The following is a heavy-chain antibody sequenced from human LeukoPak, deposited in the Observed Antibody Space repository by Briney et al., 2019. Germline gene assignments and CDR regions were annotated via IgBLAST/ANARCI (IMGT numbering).Heavy chain of an antibody. Sequence: PGGSLRLSCSASGFTFSDYEMNWVRQAPGKGLEWVAFISYSGNTIQYADSVKGRFTISRDNSKNTLYLQMNSLRAEDTAVYYCARDLSFKWEQTVFDYWGQGTLVTVSS. V-gene: IGHV3-48*03. CDR3: ARDLSFKWEQTVFDY. D-gene: IGHD1-26*01. J-gene: IGHJ4*02. CDR2: ISYSGNTI. CDR1: GFTFSDYE.